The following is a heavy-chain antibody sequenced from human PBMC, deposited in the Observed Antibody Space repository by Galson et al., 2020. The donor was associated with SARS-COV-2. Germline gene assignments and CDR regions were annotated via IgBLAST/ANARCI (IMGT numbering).Heavy chain of an antibody. V-gene: IGHV3-11*01. D-gene: IGHD3-22*01. CDR2: ISRSGGTI. J-gene: IGHJ3*02. CDR1: GFIFSDYY. Sequence: GGPLRLSCAASGFIFSDYYMSWIRQAPGKGLEWVSYISRSGGTIYYADSVKGRFTISRDNAKNSLYLQMNSLRAEDTAVYYCARCGSDYYLDALDIWGQETMVTVSS. CDR3: ARCGSDYYLDALDI.